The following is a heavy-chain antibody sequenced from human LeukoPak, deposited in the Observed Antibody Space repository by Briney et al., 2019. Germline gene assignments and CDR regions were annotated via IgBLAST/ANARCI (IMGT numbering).Heavy chain of an antibody. CDR1: GFNFSSHN. J-gene: IGHJ4*02. V-gene: IGHV3-21*01. CDR2: ISSSSSYI. Sequence: GGSLRLSCAASGFNFSSHNMNWVRQAPGKGLEWVSSISSSSSYIHYADSVKGRFTMSRDNAKNSLYLQMNGLRAEDTAVYYCAREGGPYRPLDYSGQGTLVTVSS. CDR3: AREGGPYRPLDY.